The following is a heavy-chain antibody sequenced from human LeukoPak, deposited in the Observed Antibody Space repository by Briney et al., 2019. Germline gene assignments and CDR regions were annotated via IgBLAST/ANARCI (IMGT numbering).Heavy chain of an antibody. CDR3: ARDGTGSSGWGFGGP. Sequence: GGSLRLSCAASGFTFSSYAMSWVRQAPGKGLEWVSAISGSGGSTYYADSVKGRFTISRDNAKNSLYLQMNSLRAEDTAVYYCARDGTGSSGWGFGGPWGQGTLVTVSS. D-gene: IGHD6-19*01. CDR1: GFTFSSYA. J-gene: IGHJ4*02. CDR2: ISGSGGST. V-gene: IGHV3-23*01.